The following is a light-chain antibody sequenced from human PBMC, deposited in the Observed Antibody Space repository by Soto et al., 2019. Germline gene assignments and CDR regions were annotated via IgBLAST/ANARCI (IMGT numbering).Light chain of an antibody. CDR1: QSISSY. J-gene: IGKJ1*01. CDR2: AAS. V-gene: IGKV1-39*01. Sequence: DIQMTQSPSSLSASVGDRVTITCRASQSISSYLNWYQQEPGKAPKLLIYAASSLQSGVPSRFSGSGTGTDFTLTISSLQPEDFAAYHCQQSYSTPWTFGQGTKVEIK. CDR3: QQSYSTPWT.